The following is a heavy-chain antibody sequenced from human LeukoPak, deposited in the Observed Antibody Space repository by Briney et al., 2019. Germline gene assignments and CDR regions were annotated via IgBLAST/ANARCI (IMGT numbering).Heavy chain of an antibody. J-gene: IGHJ4*02. D-gene: IGHD3-10*01. CDR3: ARDSSGGIDY. CDR1: GGSVSSGSYY. CDR2: IYYSGST. V-gene: IGHV4-61*01. Sequence: SETLSLTCTVSGGSVSSGSYYWRWIRQPPGKGLEWIGYIYYSGSTNYNPSLKSRVTISVDTSKNQFSLKLSSVTAADTAVYYCARDSSGGIDYWGQGTLVTVSS.